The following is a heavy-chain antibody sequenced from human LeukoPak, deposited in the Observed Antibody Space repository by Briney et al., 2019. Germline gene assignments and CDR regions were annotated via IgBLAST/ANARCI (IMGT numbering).Heavy chain of an antibody. D-gene: IGHD6-13*01. CDR1: GLTFSTYT. V-gene: IGHV3-23*01. Sequence: GGSLRLSCAASGLTFSTYTMSWIRQAPGKGLEWVSAIGGSGESTYYADSVKGRFTISRDFSRNTLYLQMNSLRAEDTAVYYCAQWQAPSGPPEDSGQGTLVTVSS. J-gene: IGHJ4*02. CDR2: IGGSGEST. CDR3: AQWQAPSGPPED.